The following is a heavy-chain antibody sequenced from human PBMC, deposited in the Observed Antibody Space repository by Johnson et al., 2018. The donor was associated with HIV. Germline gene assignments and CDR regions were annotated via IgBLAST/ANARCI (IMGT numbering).Heavy chain of an antibody. J-gene: IGHJ3*02. CDR2: INQDGSIK. CDR1: GFTISNYW. Sequence: VQLVESGGSLVQPGGSLRLSCAASGFTISNYWMSWVRQAPGKGLEWVANINQDGSIKYYVDSVKGRFTVSRDNAKNSVDLQMNSLRAEDTAVYYCAKGLHIVVEGDAFDIWGQGTMVTVSS. D-gene: IGHD2-21*01. CDR3: AKGLHIVVEGDAFDI. V-gene: IGHV3-7*02.